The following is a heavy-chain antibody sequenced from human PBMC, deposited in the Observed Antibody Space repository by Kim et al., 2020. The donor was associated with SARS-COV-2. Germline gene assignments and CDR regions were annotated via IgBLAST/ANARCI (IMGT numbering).Heavy chain of an antibody. J-gene: IGHJ6*02. CDR1: GFTFDDYA. Sequence: GGSLRLSCGASGFTFDDYAMHWVRQAPGKGLEWVSLISGDGYNTYYGDSVKGRFTISRDNYKNSLYLQMNSLTTEDTALYFCAKDILREKGAFLYKYSFGVDVWGQGTTVTVSS. V-gene: IGHV3-43*02. D-gene: IGHD2-21*01. CDR3: AKDILREKGAFLYKYSFGVDV. CDR2: ISGDGYNT.